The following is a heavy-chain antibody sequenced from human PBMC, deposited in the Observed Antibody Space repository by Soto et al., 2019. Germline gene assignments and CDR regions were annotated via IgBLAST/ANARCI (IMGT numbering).Heavy chain of an antibody. Sequence: WSLRLSCAASGFTFSSYSMNWVRQAPGKGLEWVSSISSSSSYIYYADSVKGRFTISRDNAKNSLYLQMNSLRAEDTAVYYCARDHQSHDSSGYSGYWGQGTLVTVSS. V-gene: IGHV3-21*01. CDR2: ISSSSSYI. J-gene: IGHJ4*02. CDR3: ARDHQSHDSSGYSGY. CDR1: GFTFSSYS. D-gene: IGHD3-22*01.